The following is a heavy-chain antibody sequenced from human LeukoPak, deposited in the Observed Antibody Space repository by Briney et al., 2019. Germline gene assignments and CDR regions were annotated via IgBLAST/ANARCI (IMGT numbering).Heavy chain of an antibody. Sequence: GGSLRLSCAVSGFTFDDYGMTWVRQAPGKGLEWVGRIKSKTDGGTTDYAAPVKGRFTISRDDSEDTLYLQINSLKTEDTAVYYCTTPPDYWGQGTLVTVSS. CDR1: GFTFDDYG. J-gene: IGHJ4*02. CDR3: TTPPDY. V-gene: IGHV3-15*01. CDR2: IKSKTDGGTT.